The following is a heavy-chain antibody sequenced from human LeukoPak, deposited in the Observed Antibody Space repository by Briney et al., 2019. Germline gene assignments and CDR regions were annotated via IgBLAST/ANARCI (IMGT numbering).Heavy chain of an antibody. CDR2: IKQDGSEK. Sequence: GGSLRLSCAASGFTFSSYWMSWVRQAPGKGLEWVANIKQDGSEKYYVDSVKGRFTISRDNSKNSLYLQMNSLRTEDTALYYCAKGRQDGYNYWDWFDPWGQGTLVTVSS. CDR3: AKGRQDGYNYWDWFDP. J-gene: IGHJ5*02. D-gene: IGHD5-24*01. CDR1: GFTFSSYW. V-gene: IGHV3-7*03.